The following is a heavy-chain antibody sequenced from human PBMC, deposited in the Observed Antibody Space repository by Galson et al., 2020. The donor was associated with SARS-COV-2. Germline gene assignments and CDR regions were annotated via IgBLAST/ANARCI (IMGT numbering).Heavy chain of an antibody. D-gene: IGHD2-2*03. V-gene: IGHV3-74*01. J-gene: IGHJ5*02. CDR2: INSDATSA. CDR1: GFTFMNYW. CDR3: ARDGSWIKTGMGLDP. Sequence: GGSLRLSCAASGFTFMNYWMHWVRQAPGKGLEWVSHINSDATSANYADSVRGRFTISRDNARDTLFLQMNSPRVEDTAIYYCARDGSWIKTGMGLDPWGQGALVTVSS.